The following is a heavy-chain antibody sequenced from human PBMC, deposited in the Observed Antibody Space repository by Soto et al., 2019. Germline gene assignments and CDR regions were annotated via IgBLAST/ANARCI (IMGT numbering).Heavy chain of an antibody. CDR2: IKLSGGST. CDR1: GYTFTSYY. Sequence: QVQLMQSGAEVKKPGASVRVSCVASGYTFTSYYMHWVRQAPGQGLEWLGVIKLSGGSTTYAQRFQGRVTVTRDTSTSTVYMELCSLRSEDTAVYHCAREGNSYSGMDVWGQGTTVTVS. J-gene: IGHJ6*02. CDR3: AREGNSYSGMDV. V-gene: IGHV1-46*01.